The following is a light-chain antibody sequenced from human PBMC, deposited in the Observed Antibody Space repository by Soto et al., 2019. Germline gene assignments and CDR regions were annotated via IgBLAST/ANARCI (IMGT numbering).Light chain of an antibody. CDR2: KAF. CDR3: QQYNTYSWT. J-gene: IGKJ1*01. V-gene: IGKV1-5*03. CDR1: QSISRC. Sequence: DIQMTQSPSTLSASVGDRVSITCRASQSISRCLAGYQQKPGKAPKLLIYKAFSLESGVPSRFSGSGSGTEFTLTISSLQPDDFATYDCQQYNTYSWTFSQGTKVEIK.